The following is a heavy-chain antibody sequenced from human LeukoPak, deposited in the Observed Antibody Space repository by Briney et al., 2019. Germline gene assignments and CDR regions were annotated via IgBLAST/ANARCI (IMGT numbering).Heavy chain of an antibody. Sequence: RTSVKVSCKTSGFPFSDYYIHWLRQAPGQGLEWMGWINPNSGGTNYAQKFQGRVTMTRDTSISTAYMELSRLRSDDTAVYYCARVPGDLGDVWGQGTTVTVSS. V-gene: IGHV1-2*02. CDR1: GFPFSDYY. CDR3: ARVPGDLGDV. J-gene: IGHJ6*02. D-gene: IGHD7-27*01. CDR2: INPNSGGT.